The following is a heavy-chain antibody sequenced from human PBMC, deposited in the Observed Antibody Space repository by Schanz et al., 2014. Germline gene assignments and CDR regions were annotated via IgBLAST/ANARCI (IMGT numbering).Heavy chain of an antibody. J-gene: IGHJ4*02. V-gene: IGHV1-69*09. CDR1: GGTFSTYT. Sequence: QVHLVQSGAEVKKPGASVKVSCKASGGTFSTYTISWVRQAPGQGLEWMGRIIPILGIANYAQKCQGRVTITADKSPFTAYMDMSSLKSEDTAVYYCAGAFDRSGYSFDYWGQGTLVTVSS. D-gene: IGHD3-22*01. CDR3: AGAFDRSGYSFDY. CDR2: IIPILGIA.